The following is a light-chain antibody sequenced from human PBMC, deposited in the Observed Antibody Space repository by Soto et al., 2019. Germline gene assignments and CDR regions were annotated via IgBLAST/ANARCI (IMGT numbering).Light chain of an antibody. CDR1: QSVRSSH. CDR2: GAS. J-gene: IGKJ1*01. Sequence: VLTRAPVTLSLSPGERATLSCRVSQSVRSSHLAWFQQKPGQAPRLLIYGASSRATGIPDRFSGSGSGTDFTLTISRLEPEDFAVYYCQQYARPSKTFGQGTKVDIK. CDR3: QQYARPSKT. V-gene: IGKV3-20*01.